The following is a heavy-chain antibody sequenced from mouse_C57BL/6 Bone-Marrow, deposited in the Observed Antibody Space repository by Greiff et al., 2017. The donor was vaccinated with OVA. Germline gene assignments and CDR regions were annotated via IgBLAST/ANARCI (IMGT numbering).Heavy chain of an antibody. CDR3: ATPYYSSYGYYAVDD. CDR2: IDPNSGGT. Sequence: QVQLQQPGAELVKPGASVKLSCKASGYTFTSYWMHWVKQRPGRGLEWIGRIDPNSGGTKYNEKFKSKATLTADKPSSTAYMQLSSLTSEDSAVYYCATPYYSSYGYYAVDDWGQGTSVTVSS. J-gene: IGHJ4*01. D-gene: IGHD2-5*01. CDR1: GYTFTSYW. V-gene: IGHV1-72*01.